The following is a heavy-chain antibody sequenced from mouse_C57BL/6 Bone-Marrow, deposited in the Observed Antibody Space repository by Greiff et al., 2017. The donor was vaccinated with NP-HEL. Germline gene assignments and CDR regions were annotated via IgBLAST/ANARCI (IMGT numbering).Heavy chain of an antibody. CDR3: AGGWLLPHYYAMDY. V-gene: IGHV5-17*01. D-gene: IGHD2-3*01. CDR2: ISSGSSTI. Sequence: EVQLVESGGGLVKPGGSLKLSCAASGFTFSDYGMHWVRQAPEKGLEWVAYISSGSSTIYYADTVKGRFTISRDNAKNTLFLQMTSLRSEDTAMYYCAGGWLLPHYYAMDYWGQGTSVTVSS. CDR1: GFTFSDYG. J-gene: IGHJ4*01.